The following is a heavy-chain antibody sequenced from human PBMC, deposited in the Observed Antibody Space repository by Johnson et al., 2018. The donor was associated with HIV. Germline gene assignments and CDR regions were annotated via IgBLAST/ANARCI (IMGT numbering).Heavy chain of an antibody. V-gene: IGHV3-30*04. CDR2: ISYDGSNK. Sequence: QVQLVESGGGVVQPGRSLRLSCAASGFTFSSYAMHWVRQAPGKGLEWVAVISYDGSNKYYADSVKGRFTISSDNSKNTLYLQMNSLGAEDTAVYYCARPRRRFEGHDAFDIWGQGTMVTVSS. D-gene: IGHD3-3*01. J-gene: IGHJ3*02. CDR1: GFTFSSYA. CDR3: ARPRRRFEGHDAFDI.